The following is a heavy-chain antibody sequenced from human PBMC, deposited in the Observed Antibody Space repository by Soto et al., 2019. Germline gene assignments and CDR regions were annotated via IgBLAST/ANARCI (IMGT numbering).Heavy chain of an antibody. V-gene: IGHV1-24*01. Sequence: QVQLVQSGAEVRKPGASVKVSCKVSGYTLTELSMHWVRQAPGKGLEWLGGSDPEDGGSIYAQKFQGRVTMTQDTSTDTAYMELSSLTSEDTALYYCATVARNYYYYAMDVWGQGTTVTVSS. CDR3: ATVARNYYYYAMDV. CDR2: SDPEDGGS. CDR1: GYTLTELS. J-gene: IGHJ6*02.